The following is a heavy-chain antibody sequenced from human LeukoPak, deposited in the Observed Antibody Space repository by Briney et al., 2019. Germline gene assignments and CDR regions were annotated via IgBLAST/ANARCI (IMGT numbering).Heavy chain of an antibody. D-gene: IGHD3-10*01. V-gene: IGHV4-39*07. CDR2: MFYYGST. J-gene: IGHJ3*02. CDR1: GDSISSSNYF. CDR3: ARTRGGATMVRGVIAKYAFDI. Sequence: PSETLSLTCTVSGDSISSSNYFWGWIRQPPGKGLEWIGSMFYYGSTYYNASLKSRVTISLDTSKKQFSLKLRSVTAADTAVYYCARTRGGATMVRGVIAKYAFDIWGQGTMVTVSS.